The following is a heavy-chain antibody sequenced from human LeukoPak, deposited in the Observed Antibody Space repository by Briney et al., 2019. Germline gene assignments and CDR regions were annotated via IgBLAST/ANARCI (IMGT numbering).Heavy chain of an antibody. CDR1: GFTFDDYA. CDR2: ISWNGGST. Sequence: GGSLRLSCAASGFTFDDYAMHWVRQAPGKGLEWVSGISWNGGSTGYADSVKGRFTISRDNAKNSLYLQMNSLRAEDTALYYCAKEGSIAAAGRDLDYFDYWGQGTLVTVSS. V-gene: IGHV3-9*01. CDR3: AKEGSIAAAGRDLDYFDY. J-gene: IGHJ4*02. D-gene: IGHD6-13*01.